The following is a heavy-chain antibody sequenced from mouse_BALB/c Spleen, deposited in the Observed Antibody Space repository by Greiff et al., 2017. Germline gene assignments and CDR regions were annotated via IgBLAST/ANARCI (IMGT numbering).Heavy chain of an antibody. V-gene: IGHV5-9-3*01. Sequence: EVQVVESGGGLVKPGGSLKLSCAASGFTFSSYAVSWVRQTPEKRLEWVATISSGGSYTYYPDSVKGRFTISRDNAKNTLYLQMSSLRSEDTAMYYCARHEDYWGQGTSVTVSS. J-gene: IGHJ4*01. CDR2: ISSGGSYT. CDR3: ARHEDY. CDR1: GFTFSSYA.